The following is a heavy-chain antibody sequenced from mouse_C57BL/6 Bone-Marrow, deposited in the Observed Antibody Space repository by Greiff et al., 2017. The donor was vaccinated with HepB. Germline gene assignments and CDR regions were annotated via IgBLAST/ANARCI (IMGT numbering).Heavy chain of an antibody. CDR3: ASHYGSPYYYAMDY. D-gene: IGHD1-1*01. CDR2: INPSSGYT. CDR1: GYTFTSYW. J-gene: IGHJ4*01. Sequence: QVHVKQSGAELAKPGASVKLSCKASGYTFTSYWMHWVKQRPGQGLEWIGYINPSSGYTKYNQKFKDKATLTADKSSSTAYMQLSSLTYEDSAVYYCASHYGSPYYYAMDYWGQGTSVTVSS. V-gene: IGHV1-7*01.